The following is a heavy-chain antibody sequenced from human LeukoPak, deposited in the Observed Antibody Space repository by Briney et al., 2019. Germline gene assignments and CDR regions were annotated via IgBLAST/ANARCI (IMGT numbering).Heavy chain of an antibody. CDR2: ISGSGGST. J-gene: IGHJ5*02. Sequence: GGSLRLSCAASGFTFSSYAMSWVRQAPGKGLEWVSAISGSGGSTYYADSVKGRFTISRDNSKNTLYLQMNSLRAEDTAVYYCAKDHGGPAARGYNWFDPWGQGTLVTVSS. CDR1: GFTFSSYA. V-gene: IGHV3-23*01. CDR3: AKDHGGPAARGYNWFDP. D-gene: IGHD2-2*01.